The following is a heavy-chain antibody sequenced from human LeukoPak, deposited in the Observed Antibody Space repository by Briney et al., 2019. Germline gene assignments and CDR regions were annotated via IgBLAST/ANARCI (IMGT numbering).Heavy chain of an antibody. D-gene: IGHD3-22*01. CDR2: IYFTGDT. V-gene: IGHV4-59*01. CDR1: GGSISNYY. J-gene: IGHJ5*02. CDR3: ARHRYYYDSSGYYYQP. Sequence: PSETLSLTCTVSGGSISNYYWSWIRQPPGKGLEWIGYIYFTGDTSYNPSLKSRVTISVDTSKNQFSLKLSSVTAADTAVYYCARHRYYYDSSGYYYQPWGQGTLVTVSS.